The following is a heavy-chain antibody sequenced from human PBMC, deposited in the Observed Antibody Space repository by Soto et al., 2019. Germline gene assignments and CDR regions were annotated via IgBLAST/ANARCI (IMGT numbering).Heavy chain of an antibody. Sequence: QVQLQESGPGLVKPSQTLSLTCTVSGGSISSGGYYWSWIRQHPGKGLEWIGYIYYSGSTYYNPSLKSRVTIAVDTSKNQFSLKLSSVTAADTAVYYCARDSRLGGHQSDYWGQGTLVTVSS. CDR3: ARDSRLGGHQSDY. CDR1: GGSISSGGYY. CDR2: IYYSGST. V-gene: IGHV4-31*03. J-gene: IGHJ4*02. D-gene: IGHD1-26*01.